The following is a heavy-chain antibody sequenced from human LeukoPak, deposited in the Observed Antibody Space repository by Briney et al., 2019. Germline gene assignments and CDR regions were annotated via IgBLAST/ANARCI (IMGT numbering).Heavy chain of an antibody. CDR2: INSDGSSR. V-gene: IGHV3-74*01. D-gene: IGHD5-18*01. CDR1: GFTFSSYW. J-gene: IGHJ4*02. Sequence: GGSLRLSCAASGFTFSSYWMHWVRQAPGKGLVWVSRINSDGSSRSYADSVKGRFTISRDNAKNTLYLQMNSLRAEDTAVYYCAGGGSDQRGYSYGYLFDYWGQGTLVTVSS. CDR3: AGGGSDQRGYSYGYLFDY.